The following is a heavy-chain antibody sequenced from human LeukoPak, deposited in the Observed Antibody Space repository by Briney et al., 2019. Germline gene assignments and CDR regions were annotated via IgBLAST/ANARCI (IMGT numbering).Heavy chain of an antibody. CDR2: IYDNGGT. CDR3: ARRPYTSGWYLFDS. Sequence: SETLSLTCTVSGGSISGYSWNWIRQPPGKGLEWIGNIYDNGGTVYNPSLKSRVTISRDTSKKQFSLKLSSVTAADTAVYFCARRPYTSGWYLFDSWGQGTLVTVSS. D-gene: IGHD6-19*01. V-gene: IGHV4-59*08. CDR1: GGSISGYS. J-gene: IGHJ4*02.